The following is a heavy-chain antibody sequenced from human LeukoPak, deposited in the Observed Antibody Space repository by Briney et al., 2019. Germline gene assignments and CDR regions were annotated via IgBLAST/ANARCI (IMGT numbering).Heavy chain of an antibody. CDR3: AKGTYSSGYYFDY. V-gene: IGHV3-23*01. Sequence: GGSLRLSCAASGFTFSSYAMSWVRQAPGKGLEWVSAIRGSGGSTYYADSVKGRFTISRDNSKNTLYLQMNSLRAEDTAVYYCAKGTYSSGYYFDYWGQGTLVTVSS. CDR2: IRGSGGST. CDR1: GFTFSSYA. J-gene: IGHJ4*02. D-gene: IGHD3-22*01.